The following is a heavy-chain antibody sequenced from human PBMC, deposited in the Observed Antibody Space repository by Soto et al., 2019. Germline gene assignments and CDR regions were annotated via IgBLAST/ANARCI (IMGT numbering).Heavy chain of an antibody. J-gene: IGHJ4*01. Sequence: QVQLVESGGGVVQPGRSLTLSCATSGFSFSDYGMHWVRQAPGKGLEWVAVIWNDGGQKYYADSVKGRFTISRDNSKNRLFLQMNSLRAEDTAVYYCARRMPAAGTGGPDYWGLGTLVTVSS. CDR2: IWNDGGQK. CDR1: GFSFSDYG. V-gene: IGHV3-33*01. CDR3: ARRMPAAGTGGPDY. D-gene: IGHD6-13*01.